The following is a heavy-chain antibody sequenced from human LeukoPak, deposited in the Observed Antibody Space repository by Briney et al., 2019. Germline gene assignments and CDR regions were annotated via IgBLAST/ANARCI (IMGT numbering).Heavy chain of an antibody. D-gene: IGHD3-3*01. J-gene: IGHJ4*02. V-gene: IGHV4-61*02. CDR3: ARADYDFWSGYSWGDYYFDY. CDR1: GGSISSGSYY. Sequence: SETLSLTCTVSGGSISSGSYYWRWIRQPAGKGLEWIGRIYTSGSTNYNPSLKSRVTISVDTSKDQFSLKLSSVTAADTAVYYCARADYDFWSGYSWGDYYFDYWGQGTLVTVSS. CDR2: IYTSGST.